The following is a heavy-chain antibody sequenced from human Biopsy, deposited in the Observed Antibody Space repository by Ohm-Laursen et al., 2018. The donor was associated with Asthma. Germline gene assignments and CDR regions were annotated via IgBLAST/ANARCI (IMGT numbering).Heavy chain of an antibody. Sequence: ASVKVSCKSLGGTFNTYVIGWVRQAPGQGLEWMGGINSVFGTTTYPQKFQDRVTITEDDSTSTVYMELRSLRSEDTAVYYCARKAGSCISRTCYSLDFWGQGTLVTVSS. CDR1: GGTFNTYV. CDR2: INSVFGTT. V-gene: IGHV1-69*13. CDR3: ARKAGSCISRTCYSLDF. J-gene: IGHJ4*02. D-gene: IGHD2-2*01.